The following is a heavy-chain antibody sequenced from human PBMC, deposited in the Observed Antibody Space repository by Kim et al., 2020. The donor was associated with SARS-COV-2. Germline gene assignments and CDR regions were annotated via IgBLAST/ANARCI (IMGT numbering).Heavy chain of an antibody. CDR2: INQNGREN. D-gene: IGHD1-26*01. CDR1: GFTFSDYW. Sequence: GGSLRLSCAASGFTFSDYWMTWVRQAPGKGLEWVANINQNGRENYYVDSVKGRFTISRDNAKNSLYLQMNSLRADDTAMYYCTRGYDYWGQGTLVTVSS. J-gene: IGHJ4*02. CDR3: TRGYDY. V-gene: IGHV3-7*03.